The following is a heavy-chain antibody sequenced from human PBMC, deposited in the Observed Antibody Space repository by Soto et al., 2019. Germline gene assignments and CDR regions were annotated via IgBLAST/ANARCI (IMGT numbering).Heavy chain of an antibody. CDR2: IFYSGST. Sequence: QVQLQESGPGLVKPSQTLSLTCTVSGGSISSGGYYWSWIRQHPGKGLEWIGYIFYSGSTYYNPSLKRRVSISVDTSKNQFSLNLSSVTAAATAVYYCARVDTSMGATCVSYWGQGTLVTVSS. J-gene: IGHJ4*02. CDR1: GGSISSGGYY. V-gene: IGHV4-31*03. CDR3: ARVDTSMGATCVSY. D-gene: IGHD1-26*01.